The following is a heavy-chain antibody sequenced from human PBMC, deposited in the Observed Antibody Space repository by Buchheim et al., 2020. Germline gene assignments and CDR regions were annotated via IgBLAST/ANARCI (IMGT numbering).Heavy chain of an antibody. V-gene: IGHV1-2*04. Sequence: QVQLVQSGAEVKEPGASVKVSCKAYGYTFTGYYMHWGRQAPGQGLEWMGWINPNSGGTNYAQKFQGWVTMTRDTSISTAYMELSRLRSDDTAVYYCARSYYDILTGASYGMDVWGQGTT. CDR1: GYTFTGYY. CDR3: ARSYYDILTGASYGMDV. CDR2: INPNSGGT. D-gene: IGHD3-9*01. J-gene: IGHJ6*02.